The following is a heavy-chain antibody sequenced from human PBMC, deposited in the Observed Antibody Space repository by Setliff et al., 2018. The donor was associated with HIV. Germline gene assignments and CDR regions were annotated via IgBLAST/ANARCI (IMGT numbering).Heavy chain of an antibody. CDR1: GFTFSTYS. J-gene: IGHJ4*02. V-gene: IGHV3-21*06. CDR2: ISSSSRSK. D-gene: IGHD3-16*02. Sequence: GGSLRLSCEASGFTFSTYSMNWVRQAPGKGLEWVSSISSSSRSKYYADSVKGRFTISRDNAKNSLYLQMNSLRAEDTAVYYCARAGAAAFYDYLWGSSRSYFDYWGQGTLVTVSS. CDR3: ARAGAAAFYDYLWGSSRSYFDY.